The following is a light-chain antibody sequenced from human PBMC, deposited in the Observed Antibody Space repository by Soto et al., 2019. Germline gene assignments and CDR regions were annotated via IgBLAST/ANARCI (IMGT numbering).Light chain of an antibody. V-gene: IGKV3-20*01. CDR3: QHYGSSPRT. J-gene: IGKJ1*01. CDR2: RAS. CDR1: QSVSVNY. Sequence: EIVLTQSPGTLSLSPGERVTLSCRASQSVSVNYLAWYRLKSGQAPRLLIYRASSRATGIPDRFSGSGSGTDFTLTISRLEPEDFSLYYCQHYGSSPRTFGQGTRVDIK.